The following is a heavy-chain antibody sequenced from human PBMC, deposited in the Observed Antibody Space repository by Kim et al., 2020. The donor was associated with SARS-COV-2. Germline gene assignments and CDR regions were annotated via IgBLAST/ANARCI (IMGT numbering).Heavy chain of an antibody. CDR1: GFNFGSYW. CDR2: IKEDGSEK. J-gene: IGHJ4*02. Sequence: GGSLRLSCAASGFNFGSYWMNWVRHTPGKGLEWVANIKEDGSEKYYVDSVKGRFTISRDNAKNSLYLQMSSLRVEDTAVYYCARSGAPWELFTHWGQGILVTVSS. CDR3: ARSGAPWELFTH. V-gene: IGHV3-7*01. D-gene: IGHD3-10*01.